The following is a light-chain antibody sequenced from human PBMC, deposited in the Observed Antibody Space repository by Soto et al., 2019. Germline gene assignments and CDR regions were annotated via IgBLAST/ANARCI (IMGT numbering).Light chain of an antibody. CDR3: SSYTSSSTLYV. CDR2: EVS. Sequence: SALTQPASVSGSPGQSITMSCTGTSSDVGGYNYVSWYQQHPGKAPKLMIYEVSNRPSGVSGRFSGSKSGNTASLTISGLQAEDEADYYCSSYTSSSTLYVFGTGTKLTVL. J-gene: IGLJ1*01. V-gene: IGLV2-14*01. CDR1: SSDVGGYNY.